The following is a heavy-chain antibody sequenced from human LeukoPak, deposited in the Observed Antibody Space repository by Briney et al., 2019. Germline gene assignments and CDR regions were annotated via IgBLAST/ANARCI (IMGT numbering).Heavy chain of an antibody. J-gene: IGHJ4*02. CDR2: ISGSGGTT. V-gene: IGHV3-23*01. CDR1: GFTFSSYA. Sequence: GGSLRLSCAASGFTFSSYAMSWVRQAPGKGLEWVSGISGSGGTTYYADSVKGRFTISRDNSKNTLYLQMNSLRAEDTAVYYCAKVRFLEWLLISSYYFDYWGQGTLVTVSS. D-gene: IGHD3-3*01. CDR3: AKVRFLEWLLISSYYFDY.